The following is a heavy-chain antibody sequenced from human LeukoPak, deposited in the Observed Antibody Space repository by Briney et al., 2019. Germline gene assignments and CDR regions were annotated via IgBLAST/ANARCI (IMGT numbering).Heavy chain of an antibody. CDR3: VKGSGYDLSGIGAAFFDY. CDR2: VSWNSGSI. CDR1: GFTFDDYA. J-gene: IGHJ4*02. D-gene: IGHD5-12*01. Sequence: GGSLRLSCAASGFTFDDYAMHWVRQAPGKGLEWVSGVSWNSGSIGYGDSVKGRVTVSRDNAKNSLYVQMNSLRAEDTAMYYCVKGSGYDLSGIGAAFFDYWGQGTLVTVSS. V-gene: IGHV3-9*01.